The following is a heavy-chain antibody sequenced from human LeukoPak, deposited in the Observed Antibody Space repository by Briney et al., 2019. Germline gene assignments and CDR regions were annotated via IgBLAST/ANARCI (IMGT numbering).Heavy chain of an antibody. CDR1: GFTVSSNY. Sequence: GGSLRLSCAASGFTVSSNYMSWVRQAPGKGLEWVSVIYSGGSTYYADSVKGRFTISRDNSKNTLYLQMNSLRAEDTAVYYCARELRGYYFDYWGQGTLVTVSS. V-gene: IGHV3-66*01. CDR3: ARELRGYYFDY. J-gene: IGHJ4*02. CDR2: IYSGGST.